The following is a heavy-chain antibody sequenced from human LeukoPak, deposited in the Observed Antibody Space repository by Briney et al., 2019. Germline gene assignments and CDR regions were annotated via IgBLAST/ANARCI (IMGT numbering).Heavy chain of an antibody. CDR1: GGSISNYY. CDR3: ARDIRMVGATLYFDY. Sequence: SETLSLTCTVSGGSISNYYWSWIRQPPGKGLEWIGYMHSSGSTTYNLSLKSRVTMSIEASKNQFSLKLSSVTAADTAVYYCARDIRMVGATLYFDYWGQGTLVTVSS. CDR2: MHSSGST. D-gene: IGHD1-26*01. J-gene: IGHJ4*02. V-gene: IGHV4-59*01.